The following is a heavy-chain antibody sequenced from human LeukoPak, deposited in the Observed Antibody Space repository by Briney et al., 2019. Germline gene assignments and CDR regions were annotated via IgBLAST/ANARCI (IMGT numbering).Heavy chain of an antibody. J-gene: IGHJ4*02. CDR1: GASISSGPYF. Sequence: SETLSLTCTVSGASISSGPYFWGWIRQPPAKDLEWIGGIFSNGGTYYNPSLKSRILISGDSSKNHVFLNLTSVTATDTAVYYCARSFDSAMAPYDKWGQGTLVTVSS. V-gene: IGHV4-39*02. CDR3: ARSFDSAMAPYDK. CDR2: IFSNGGT. D-gene: IGHD5-18*01.